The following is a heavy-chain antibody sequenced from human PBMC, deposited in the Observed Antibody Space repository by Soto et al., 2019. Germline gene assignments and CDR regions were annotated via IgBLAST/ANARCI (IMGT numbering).Heavy chain of an antibody. Sequence: EVQLVESGGGLVQPGRSLRLSCAASGFTFDDYAMHWVRQAPGKGLEWVSGISWSSGNIVYAVSVKGRFTFSRDNAKTSVYLQMNSLRAEDTALYYCARALISGSYYALDYWGQGPLVTVSS. CDR1: GFTFDDYA. J-gene: IGHJ4*02. D-gene: IGHD3-10*01. CDR3: ARALISGSYYALDY. CDR2: ISWSSGNI. V-gene: IGHV3-9*01.